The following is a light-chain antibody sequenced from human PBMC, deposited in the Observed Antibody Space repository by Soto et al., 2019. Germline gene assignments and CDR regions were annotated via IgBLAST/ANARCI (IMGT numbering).Light chain of an antibody. V-gene: IGKV3D-15*01. CDR1: QSVSTN. CDR3: HSYDKWPPGT. Sequence: TQFPATLSESPGERVTLSCRASQSVSTNVAWYQQKPGEAPRLLIFDASARAVDIPGRFSGSVSGTEFTLTISSLQPEDFAVYFCHSYDKWPPGTFGQGPRWIS. J-gene: IGKJ1*01. CDR2: DAS.